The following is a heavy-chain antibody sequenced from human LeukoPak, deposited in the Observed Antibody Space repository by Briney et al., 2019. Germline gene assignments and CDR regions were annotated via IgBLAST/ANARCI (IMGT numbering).Heavy chain of an antibody. CDR1: GGTFSSYA. Sequence: SVTVSCKASGGTFSSYAISWVRQAPGQGLEWMGGIIPIFGTANYAQKFQGRVTITADESTSTAYMELSSLRSEDTAVYYCARGYCSGGSCQIPFDYWGQGTLVTVSS. CDR3: ARGYCSGGSCQIPFDY. J-gene: IGHJ4*02. CDR2: IIPIFGTA. D-gene: IGHD2-15*01. V-gene: IGHV1-69*13.